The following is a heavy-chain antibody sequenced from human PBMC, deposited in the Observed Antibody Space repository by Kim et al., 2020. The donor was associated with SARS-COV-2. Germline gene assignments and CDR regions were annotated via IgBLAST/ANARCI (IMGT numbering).Heavy chain of an antibody. V-gene: IGHV1-18*01. D-gene: IGHD3-9*01. CDR1: GYTFTSYG. CDR3: ARDIRSYYDILTGYCLFDY. CDR2: ISAYNGNT. Sequence: ASVKVSCKASGYTFTSYGISWVRQAPGQGLEWMGWISAYNGNTNYAQKLQGRVTMTTDTSTSTAYMELRSLRSDDTAVYYCARDIRSYYDILTGYCLFDYWGQGTLVTDSS. J-gene: IGHJ4*02.